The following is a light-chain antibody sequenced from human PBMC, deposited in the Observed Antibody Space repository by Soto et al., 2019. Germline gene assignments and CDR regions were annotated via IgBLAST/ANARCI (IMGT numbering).Light chain of an antibody. CDR3: QQYGSSPFT. Sequence: EIVLTQSPGIRSLSPGEIATLSCRASQTISSNYLAWYQQKPGQAPRLLISGTSIRATGIPRSFSGSGSGTDFTLTISNLEPEDYAVFYCQQYGSSPFTFCPGTKVDFK. V-gene: IGKV3-20*01. CDR1: QTISSNY. CDR2: GTS. J-gene: IGKJ3*01.